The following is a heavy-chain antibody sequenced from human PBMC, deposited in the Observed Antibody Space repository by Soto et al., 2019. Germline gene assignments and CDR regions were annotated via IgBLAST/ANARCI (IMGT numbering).Heavy chain of an antibody. CDR3: ARAPITANVLRFLEWLSASHGDYYYYGMDV. J-gene: IGHJ6*02. Sequence: GGSLRLSCAAAGFTFSSYWMHWVRQAPGKGLVWVSLINSDGSITSYADSVKGRFTISRDNAKNTLYLQMNSLRAEDMAVYYCARAPITANVLRFLEWLSASHGDYYYYGMDVWGQGTTVTGSS. D-gene: IGHD3-3*01. CDR1: GFTFSSYW. CDR2: INSDGSIT. V-gene: IGHV3-74*01.